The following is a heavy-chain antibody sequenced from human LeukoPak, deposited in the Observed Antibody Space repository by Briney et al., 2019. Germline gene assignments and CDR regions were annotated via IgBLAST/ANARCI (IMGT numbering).Heavy chain of an antibody. Sequence: GGSLRLSCAASGFTFSSYAMHWVRQAPGKRLEYVSAISSNGGSTYYANSVKGRFTISRDNSKNTLYLQMGSLRAEDMAVYYCARVGTYYYGSGSYDLAYYFDYWGQGTLVTVSS. CDR1: GFTFSSYA. CDR2: ISSNGGST. V-gene: IGHV3-64*01. J-gene: IGHJ4*02. D-gene: IGHD3-10*01. CDR3: ARVGTYYYGSGSYDLAYYFDY.